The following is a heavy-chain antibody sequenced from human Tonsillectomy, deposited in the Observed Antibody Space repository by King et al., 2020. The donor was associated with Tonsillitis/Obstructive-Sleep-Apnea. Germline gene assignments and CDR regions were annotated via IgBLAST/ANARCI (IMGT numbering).Heavy chain of an antibody. CDR2: IYSNGRT. D-gene: IGHD6-19*01. Sequence: EVQLVESGGGLIQPGGSLRLACAASGFTVSSDYMSWVRQAPGKGLEWVSVIYSNGRTYYPDSVKGRFTISRDNSKNTLYLQMNSLRAEDTAVYYCARMNLAVDWGQGTLVTVSS. CDR1: GFTVSSDY. CDR3: ARMNLAVD. V-gene: IGHV3-53*01. J-gene: IGHJ4*02.